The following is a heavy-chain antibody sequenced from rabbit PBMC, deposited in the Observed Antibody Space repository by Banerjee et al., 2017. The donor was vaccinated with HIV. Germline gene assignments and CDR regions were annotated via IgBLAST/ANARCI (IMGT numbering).Heavy chain of an antibody. Sequence: QEQLVESGGDLVKPGASLKLLCKASGFDFSSKYWICWVRQAPGKGLEWIACILGGNTGRTGYATWAKGRFTISETSSTTVTLQMTSLTAADTATYFCARDGNGDYSNIDLWGQGTLVTVS. D-gene: IGHD4-1*01. CDR2: ILGGNTGRT. J-gene: IGHJ3*01. CDR1: GFDFSSKYW. CDR3: ARDGNGDYSNIDL. V-gene: IGHV1S45*01.